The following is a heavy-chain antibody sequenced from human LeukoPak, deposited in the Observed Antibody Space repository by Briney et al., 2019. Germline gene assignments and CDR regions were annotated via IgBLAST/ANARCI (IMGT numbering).Heavy chain of an antibody. CDR3: AKSRERVLRYFDWLLSPFDY. CDR2: ISGSGGST. D-gene: IGHD3-9*01. J-gene: IGHJ4*02. V-gene: IGHV3-23*01. CDR1: GFTFSSYA. Sequence: GGSLRLSCAASGFTFSSYAMSWVRQAPGKGLEWVSAISGSGGSTYYADSVKGRFTISRDNSKNTLYLQMNSLRAEDTAVYYCAKSRERVLRYFDWLLSPFDYWGQGTLVTVSS.